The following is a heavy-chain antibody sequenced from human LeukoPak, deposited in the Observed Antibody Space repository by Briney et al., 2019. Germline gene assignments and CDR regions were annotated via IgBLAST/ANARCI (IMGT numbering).Heavy chain of an antibody. J-gene: IGHJ4*02. D-gene: IGHD5-18*01. Sequence: GGSLRLSCAASGFTFSSYAMHWVRQAPGKGLEWVAIISYDGNDKYYTDSVKGRFTISRDKSKNTLYLQMNSLRAEDTAVYYCARDRDTAMGLWGQGTLVTVSS. CDR2: ISYDGNDK. CDR1: GFTFSSYA. V-gene: IGHV3-30-3*01. CDR3: ARDRDTAMGL.